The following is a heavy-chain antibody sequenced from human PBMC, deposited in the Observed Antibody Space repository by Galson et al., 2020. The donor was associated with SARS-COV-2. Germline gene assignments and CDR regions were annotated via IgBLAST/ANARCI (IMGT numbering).Heavy chain of an antibody. V-gene: IGHV3-30*18. CDR2: IAFDGSDQ. J-gene: IGHJ6*02. CDR3: AKHKNWGSLNYYYYGMDV. CDR1: GFTFSKFG. Sequence: GGSLRLSCAASGFTFSKFGMHWVRQAPGRGLEWVAVIAFDGSDQYYADSVKGRFTISRDNSKNTLSLQMNSLRGDDTAIYYCAKHKNWGSLNYYYYGMDVWGQGTTVTVAS. D-gene: IGHD7-27*01.